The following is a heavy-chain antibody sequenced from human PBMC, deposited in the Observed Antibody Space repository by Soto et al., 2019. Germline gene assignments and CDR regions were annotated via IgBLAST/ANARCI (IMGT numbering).Heavy chain of an antibody. Sequence: GGSLRLSCAASGFTFTSYSMNWVRQAPGKGLEWVSSISSSSSYIYYADSVKGRFTISRDNAKNSLYLQMNSLRAEDTAVYYCAGDGGDPLLWFGELPYYYYYYMDVWGKGTTVTVSS. V-gene: IGHV3-21*01. J-gene: IGHJ6*03. CDR2: ISSSSSYI. CDR1: GFTFTSYS. D-gene: IGHD3-10*01. CDR3: AGDGGDPLLWFGELPYYYYYYMDV.